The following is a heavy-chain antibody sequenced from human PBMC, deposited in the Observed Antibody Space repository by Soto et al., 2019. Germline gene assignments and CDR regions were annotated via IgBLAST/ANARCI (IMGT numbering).Heavy chain of an antibody. Sequence: QVPLQESGPGLVKPSQTLSLTCTVSGGSISSGGYYWSLIRQHPGKGLEWIGYIYYSGSTYYNPSLKSRVTISVDTSKNQFSLKLSSVTAADTAVYYCARVNPYLRYFDWSSDYWGQGTLVTVSS. J-gene: IGHJ4*02. D-gene: IGHD3-9*01. CDR2: IYYSGST. V-gene: IGHV4-31*03. CDR1: GGSISSGGYY. CDR3: ARVNPYLRYFDWSSDY.